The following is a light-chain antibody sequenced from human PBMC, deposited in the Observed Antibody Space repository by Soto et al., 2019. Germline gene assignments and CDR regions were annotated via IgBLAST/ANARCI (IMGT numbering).Light chain of an antibody. CDR1: SSDVGSYNS. V-gene: IGLV2-14*03. CDR3: SSFTSSTSYV. Sequence: QCVLTQPASVSGSPGQSIAISCTGTSSDVGSYNSVSWYQQYPGKAPKLMIHDVNNRLSGISDRFSGSKSGNTASLTISGLQAEDEADYYCSSFTSSTSYVFGTGTKVTVL. CDR2: DVN. J-gene: IGLJ1*01.